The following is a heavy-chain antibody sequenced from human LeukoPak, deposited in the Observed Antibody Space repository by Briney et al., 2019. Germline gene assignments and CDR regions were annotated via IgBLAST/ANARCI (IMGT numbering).Heavy chain of an antibody. Sequence: GGSLRLSCAASGFTFSSYSMNWVRQAPGKGLEWVSSISGSSSYIYYADSVKGRFTISRDNAKNSLYLQMNSLRDEDTAVYYCARVDHYDDAFDIWGQGTMVTVSS. J-gene: IGHJ3*02. D-gene: IGHD3-22*01. CDR2: ISGSSSYI. CDR1: GFTFSSYS. CDR3: ARVDHYDDAFDI. V-gene: IGHV3-21*01.